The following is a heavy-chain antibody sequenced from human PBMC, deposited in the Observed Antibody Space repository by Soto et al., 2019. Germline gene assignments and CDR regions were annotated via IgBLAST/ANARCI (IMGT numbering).Heavy chain of an antibody. CDR1: GYTFTNFD. CDR2: MNPNSGNT. Sequence: GASVKVSCKASGYTFTNFDINWVRQATGQGPEWMGWMNPNSGNTGSAQKFQGRVTMTRNTSISTAYMELSSLRSEDTAVYFCARGLRESSHGNYYYYYLDVWGRGTTVTVSS. V-gene: IGHV1-8*01. CDR3: ARGLRESSHGNYYYYYLDV. D-gene: IGHD6-19*01. J-gene: IGHJ6*03.